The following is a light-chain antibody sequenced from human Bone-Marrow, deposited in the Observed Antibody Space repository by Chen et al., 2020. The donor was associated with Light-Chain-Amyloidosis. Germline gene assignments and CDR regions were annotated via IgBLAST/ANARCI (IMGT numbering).Light chain of an antibody. CDR3: QQCNTYWT. Sequence: DIQMTQSPSTLSASVGDRVTITCRASQSVRSWLAWYQQKPGRAPKLLIYKASTLESGVPSRFSGSGSGTEFTLTISSLQPDDFATYYCQQCNTYWTFGQGTKVEIK. J-gene: IGKJ1*01. CDR1: QSVRSW. CDR2: KAS. V-gene: IGKV1-5*03.